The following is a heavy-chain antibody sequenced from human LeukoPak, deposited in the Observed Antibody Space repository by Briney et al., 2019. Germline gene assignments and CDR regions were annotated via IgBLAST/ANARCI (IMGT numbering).Heavy chain of an antibody. CDR3: AKVLSVAGTYDAFDI. CDR2: ISYDGSNK. D-gene: IGHD6-19*01. CDR1: GFTFSSYG. J-gene: IGHJ3*02. Sequence: QPGGSLRLSCAASGFTFSSYGMHWVGQAPGKGLEWVAVISYDGSNKYYADSVKGRFTISRDNSKNTLYLQMNSLRAENTAVYYCAKVLSVAGTYDAFDIWAKGQWSPSLQ. V-gene: IGHV3-30*18.